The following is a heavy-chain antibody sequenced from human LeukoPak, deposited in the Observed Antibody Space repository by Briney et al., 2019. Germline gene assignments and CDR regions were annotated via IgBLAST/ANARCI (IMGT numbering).Heavy chain of an antibody. V-gene: IGHV4-34*01. CDR1: GGSFSGYY. Sequence: SETLSLTCAVYGGSFSGYYWSWIRQPPGKGLEWIGEINHSGSTNYNPSLKSRVTISVDTSKNQFSLKLSSVTAADTAVYYCARGSGYYLSLPFDYWGQGTMVTVSS. D-gene: IGHD3-22*01. CDR2: INHSGST. CDR3: ARGSGYYLSLPFDY. J-gene: IGHJ4*02.